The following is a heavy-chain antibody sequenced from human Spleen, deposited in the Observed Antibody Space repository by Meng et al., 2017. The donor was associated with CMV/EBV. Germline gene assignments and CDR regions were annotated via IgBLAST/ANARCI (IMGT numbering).Heavy chain of an antibody. J-gene: IGHJ4*02. D-gene: IGHD1-14*01. V-gene: IGHV3-72*01. Sequence: GESLKISCAASGFTFDDYGMSWVRQAPGKGLEWVGRSRIKADSYITQYAASVKGRFTISRDDSQNSLYLQMNSLRTEDTAVYYCVRGHNSFDYWGQGVLVTVSS. CDR2: SRIKADSYIT. CDR1: GFTFDDYG. CDR3: VRGHNSFDY.